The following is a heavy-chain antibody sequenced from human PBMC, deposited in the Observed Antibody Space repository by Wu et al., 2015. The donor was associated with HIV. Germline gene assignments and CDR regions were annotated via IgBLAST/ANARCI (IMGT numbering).Heavy chain of an antibody. CDR2: IIPIFGTA. V-gene: IGHV1-69*12. Sequence: QVQLVQSGAEVKSRGSSVKVSCKASGGTFSSYAISWVRQAPGQGLEWMGGIIPIFGTANYAQKFQGRVTITADESTSTAYMELSSLRSEDTAVYYCAREGVNYGGNSGSNWFDPWGQGTLVTVSS. CDR3: AREGVNYGGNSGSNWFDP. CDR1: GGTFSSYA. D-gene: IGHD4-23*01. J-gene: IGHJ5*02.